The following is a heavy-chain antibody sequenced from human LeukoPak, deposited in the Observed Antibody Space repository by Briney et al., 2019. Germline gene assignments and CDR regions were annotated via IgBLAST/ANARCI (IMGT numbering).Heavy chain of an antibody. Sequence: ASVKVSCKASGGTFGSYAITWVRQAPGQGLEWMGRIIPIFGTANYAQKFQGRVTITTDESTSTAYMELSTLRPDDTAVYYCARERPPGDSSSWFLEGYFDIWGQGTLVTVSS. CDR2: IIPIFGTA. D-gene: IGHD6-13*01. CDR1: GGTFGSYA. J-gene: IGHJ4*02. CDR3: ARERPPGDSSSWFLEGYFDI. V-gene: IGHV1-69*05.